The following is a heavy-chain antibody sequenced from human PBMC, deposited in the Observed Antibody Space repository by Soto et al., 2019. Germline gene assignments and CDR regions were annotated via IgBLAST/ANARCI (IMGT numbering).Heavy chain of an antibody. CDR2: IRRKAYGGTT. Sequence: PGGSLRLSCSASGFNFGSYAMSWVRQPPGKGLEWVGLIRRKAYGGTTDYAASVKGRFTISRDDSKSIAYLQMNSLKIEDTAVYYCTRSLAIDFDSWGQGTLVTVSS. J-gene: IGHJ4*02. CDR3: TRSLAIDFDS. V-gene: IGHV3-49*04. CDR1: GFNFGSYA.